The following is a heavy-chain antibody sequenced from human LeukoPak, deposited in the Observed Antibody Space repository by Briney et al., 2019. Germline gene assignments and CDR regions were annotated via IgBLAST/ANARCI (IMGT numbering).Heavy chain of an antibody. D-gene: IGHD5-18*01. CDR1: GFTFSSYA. V-gene: IGHV3-64*01. Sequence: GGSLRLSCAASGFTFSSYAMHWVRQAPGKGLEYVSAISSNGGSTYYANSVKGRFTISRDNSKNTLYLQMGSLRAEDMAVYYCARADKYSLYGMDVWGQGTTVTVSS. CDR3: ARADKYSLYGMDV. J-gene: IGHJ6*02. CDR2: ISSNGGST.